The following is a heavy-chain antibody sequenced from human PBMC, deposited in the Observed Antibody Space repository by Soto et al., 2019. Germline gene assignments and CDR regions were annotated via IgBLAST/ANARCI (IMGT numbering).Heavy chain of an antibody. CDR1: GFTFSNAW. CDR3: STAATTVTTIDY. J-gene: IGHJ4*02. CDR2: IKRKTDGGTI. V-gene: IGHV3-15*01. D-gene: IGHD4-17*01. Sequence: EVQLVESGGGLVKPGGSLRLSCAASGFTFSNAWMSWVRQAPGKGLAWVGRIKRKTDGGTIDYAAPANGIFTIPRDDMKNTLYLQMNSLKTEQTAVYYCSTAATTVTTIDYCGRGTLVTVSS.